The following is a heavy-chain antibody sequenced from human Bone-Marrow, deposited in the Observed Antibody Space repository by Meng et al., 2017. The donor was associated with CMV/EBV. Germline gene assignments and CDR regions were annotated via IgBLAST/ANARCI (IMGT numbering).Heavy chain of an antibody. J-gene: IGHJ5*02. Sequence: ASVKVSCKASGYTFTGYCISWVRQAPGQGLEWMGWISAYNGNTNYAQKLQGRVTMTTDTSTSTAYMELRSLRSDDTAVYYCSRVPVGVVWGGDCGFDPWGQGTLVTVSS. CDR3: SRVPVGVVWGGDCGFDP. V-gene: IGHV1-18*01. CDR1: GYTFTGYC. D-gene: IGHD2-21*01. CDR2: ISAYNGNT.